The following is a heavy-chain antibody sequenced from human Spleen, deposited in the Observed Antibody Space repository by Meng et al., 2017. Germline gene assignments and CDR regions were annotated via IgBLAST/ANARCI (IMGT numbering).Heavy chain of an antibody. CDR2: INHSGST. D-gene: IGHD4-11*01. CDR3: ARGPTTMAHDFDY. Sequence: VQLQKLGAGLLKPCETLSLTCVVSGGSFSDYYWSWIRQPPGKGLEWIGEINHSGSTNYNPSLESRATISVDTSQNNLSLKLSSVTAADSAVYYCARGPTTMAHDFDYWGQGTLVTVSS. V-gene: IGHV4-34*01. J-gene: IGHJ4*02. CDR1: GGSFSDYY.